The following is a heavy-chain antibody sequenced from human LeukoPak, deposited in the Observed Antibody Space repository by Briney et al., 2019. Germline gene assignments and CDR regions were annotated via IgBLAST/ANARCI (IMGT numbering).Heavy chain of an antibody. V-gene: IGHV3-21*01. CDR3: ARIGNGDSFDY. D-gene: IGHD4-17*01. J-gene: IGHJ4*02. CDR2: ISSSSYI. Sequence: GGSLRLSCAASGFTFSSYSMNWVRQAPGKGLEWVSSISSSSYIYYADSVKGRFTISRDNAKNSLYLQMNSLRAEDTAVYYCARIGNGDSFDYWGQGTLVTVSS. CDR1: GFTFSSYS.